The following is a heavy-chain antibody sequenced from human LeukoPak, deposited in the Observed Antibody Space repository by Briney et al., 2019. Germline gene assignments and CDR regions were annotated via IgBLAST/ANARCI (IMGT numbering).Heavy chain of an antibody. CDR3: ARGRGPPNTNRDFYYYYYMDV. CDR2: INAANGHT. Sequence: ASVKVSCKASGGTFSSYAISWVRQAPGQRFEWMGWINAANGHTKYSQEFQDRITITRDTSATTAYMELSNLKSDDMALYYCARGRGPPNTNRDFYYYYYMDVWGTGTTVTVSS. J-gene: IGHJ6*03. D-gene: IGHD3-10*01. V-gene: IGHV1-3*03. CDR1: GGTFSSYA.